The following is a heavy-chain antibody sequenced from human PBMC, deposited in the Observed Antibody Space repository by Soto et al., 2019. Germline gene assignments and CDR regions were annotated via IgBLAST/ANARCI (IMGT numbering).Heavy chain of an antibody. Sequence: SETLSLTCTVSGGSISSYYWSWIRQPPGKGLEWIGEINHSGSTNYNPSLKSRVTISVDTSKNQFSLKLSSVTAADTAVYYCARDSITMVRGGTPLYGMDVWGQGTTVTVSS. CDR3: ARDSITMVRGGTPLYGMDV. D-gene: IGHD3-10*01. CDR1: GGSISSYY. J-gene: IGHJ6*02. CDR2: INHSGST. V-gene: IGHV4-34*01.